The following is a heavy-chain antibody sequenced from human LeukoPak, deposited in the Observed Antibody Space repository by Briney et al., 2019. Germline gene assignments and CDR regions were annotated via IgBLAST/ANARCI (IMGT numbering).Heavy chain of an antibody. J-gene: IGHJ4*02. CDR1: GGSITSGSYY. CDR2: IYYSGST. Sequence: SETLPLTCTVSGGSITSGSYYWGWLRQPPGKGLEWIGNIYYSGSTSYNPSLKSRVTISVDTSKNQFSLKLSSVTAADTAVYYCARHESIIVVVAARGFDYWGQGTLVTVSS. CDR3: ARHESIIVVVAARGFDY. V-gene: IGHV4-39*01. D-gene: IGHD2-15*01.